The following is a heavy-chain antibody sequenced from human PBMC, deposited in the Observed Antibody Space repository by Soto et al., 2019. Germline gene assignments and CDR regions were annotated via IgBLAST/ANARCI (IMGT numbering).Heavy chain of an antibody. D-gene: IGHD3-10*01. CDR1: GGTFSSYT. CDR3: ARGSMVRGPNIDY. J-gene: IGHJ4*02. Sequence: QVQLVQSGAEVKKPGSSVKVSCKASGGTFSSYTISWVRQAPGQGLEWMGRIIPILGIANYAQKFQGRVTITADKSTSTAYMELSSLRSEDTAVYYCARGSMVRGPNIDYWGQGTLVTVSS. V-gene: IGHV1-69*02. CDR2: IIPILGIA.